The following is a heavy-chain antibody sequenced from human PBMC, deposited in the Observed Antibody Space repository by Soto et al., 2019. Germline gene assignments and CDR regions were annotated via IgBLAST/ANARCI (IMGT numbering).Heavy chain of an antibody. D-gene: IGHD3-3*01. V-gene: IGHV1-8*01. CDR3: ARCVTIFGYMDV. CDR2: MNPNSGNT. Sequence: ASVKVSCKASGYTFTSYDINWVRQATGQGLEWMGWMNPNSGNTGYAQKFQGRVTMTRNTSISTAYMELSSLRSEDTAVYYCARCVTIFGYMDVWSKGTTVTVSS. CDR1: GYTFTSYD. J-gene: IGHJ6*03.